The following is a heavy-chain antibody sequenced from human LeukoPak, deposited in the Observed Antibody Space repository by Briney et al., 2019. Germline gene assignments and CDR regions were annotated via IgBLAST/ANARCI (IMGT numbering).Heavy chain of an antibody. D-gene: IGHD3-9*01. CDR1: GGTFSSYA. V-gene: IGHV1-69*13. CDR2: IIPIFGTA. CDR3: ARPLRYTYWFDP. J-gene: IGHJ5*02. Sequence: ASVKVSCKASGGTFSSYAISWVRQAPGQGLEWMGGIIPIFGTANYAQKFQGRVTITADESTSTAYMELSSLRSEDTAVYYCARPLRYTYWFDPWGQGTLVTVSP.